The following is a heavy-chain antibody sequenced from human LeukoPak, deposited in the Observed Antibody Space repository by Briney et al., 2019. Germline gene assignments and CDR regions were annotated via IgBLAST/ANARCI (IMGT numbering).Heavy chain of an antibody. V-gene: IGHV3-74*01. D-gene: IGHD3-16*01. CDR1: GFTLSNYW. Sequence: GGSLRLSCSASGFTLSNYWMHWVRQAPGKGLVWVSRINTDGSSTNYADSVKGRFTISRDNSKNTLYLQMNSLRAEDTAVYYCAKVLFIGDVWGKGTTVTISS. CDR3: AKVLFIGDV. CDR2: INTDGSST. J-gene: IGHJ6*04.